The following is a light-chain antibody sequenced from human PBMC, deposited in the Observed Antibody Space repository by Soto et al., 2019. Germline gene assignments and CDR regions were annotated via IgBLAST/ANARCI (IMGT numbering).Light chain of an antibody. Sequence: EIVMTQSPATLSVSPGERATLSCRASRSVNSNLAWYQQRPGQAPRLLIYGASTRATGIPARFSGSGSGTEFTLTISSLQSGDFAVYYCQQSDNWPRTFGQGTKVDIK. J-gene: IGKJ1*01. V-gene: IGKV3-15*01. CDR1: RSVNSN. CDR2: GAS. CDR3: QQSDNWPRT.